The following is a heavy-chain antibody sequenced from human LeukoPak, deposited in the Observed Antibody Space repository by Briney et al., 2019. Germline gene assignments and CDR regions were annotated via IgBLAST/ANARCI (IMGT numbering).Heavy chain of an antibody. J-gene: IGHJ4*02. V-gene: IGHV4-34*01. CDR2: INHSGST. CDR3: ARGVKYSSSSLNY. D-gene: IGHD6-6*01. CDR1: GGSFSGYY. Sequence: PSETLPLTCAVYGGSFSGYYWSWIRQPPGKGLEWIGEINHSGSTNYNPPLKSRVTISVDTSKNQFSLKLSSVTAADTAVYYCARGVKYSSSSLNYWSQGTLVTVSS.